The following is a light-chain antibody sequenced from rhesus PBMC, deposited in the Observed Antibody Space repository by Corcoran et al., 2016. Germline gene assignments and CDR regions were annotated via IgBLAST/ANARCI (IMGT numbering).Light chain of an antibody. CDR2: YAS. CDR3: QQHNSYPLT. J-gene: IGKJ4*01. Sequence: DIQMTQSPSSLSASVGDTVTITCRASQGIRNYLAWYPQTPGKAPKPLIYYASNLESGVPSRFSGRGSGTDFTLTISSLQPEDFATYYCQQHNSYPLTFGGGTKVEIK. CDR1: QGIRNY. V-gene: IGKV1S14*01.